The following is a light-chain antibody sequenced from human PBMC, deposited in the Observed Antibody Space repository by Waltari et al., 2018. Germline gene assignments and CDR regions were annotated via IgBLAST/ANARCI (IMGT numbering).Light chain of an antibody. Sequence: DIVLTQSPATLSLSPGERATLSCRASQSVTTYLAWYPLKPGQAPRLLIYDASNRATGIPARFSGSGSGTDFTLTISNLEPEDSAVYYCQQRSKWPLTFGRGTKVEIK. CDR1: QSVTTY. V-gene: IGKV3-11*01. CDR2: DAS. CDR3: QQRSKWPLT. J-gene: IGKJ4*01.